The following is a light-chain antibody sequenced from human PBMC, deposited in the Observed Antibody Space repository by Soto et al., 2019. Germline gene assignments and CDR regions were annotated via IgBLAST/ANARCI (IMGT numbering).Light chain of an antibody. CDR2: WAS. V-gene: IGKV4-1*01. Sequence: DNVLTQSPDSLAVSLGERATINCKSSQSVLYSSVNKNYLAWYQQKPGQPPRLLIYWASTRESGVPDRFIGTGSGTDFTLTISSLQAEDVAIYYCQKYFDPLAVSFGGGTKVDIK. CDR1: QSVLYSSVNKNY. J-gene: IGKJ4*01. CDR3: QKYFDPLAVS.